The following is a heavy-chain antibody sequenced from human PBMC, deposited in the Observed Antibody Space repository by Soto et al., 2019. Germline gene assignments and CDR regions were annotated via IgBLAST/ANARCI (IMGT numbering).Heavy chain of an antibody. J-gene: IGHJ5*02. D-gene: IGHD6-19*01. CDR1: GLSITDSEMG. V-gene: IGHV2-26*01. Sequence: QVTLKESGPVLVKHTETLTWRCTVSGLSITDSEMGVSWIRQPPGQPLEWLAHIDSSGEKSYRTFLKSRLAISKNTSKSQIVLTMTNMDPADTATYYCARRHLAVAVSPWCDPWGQGIPVTVSS. CDR3: ARRHLAVAVSPWCDP. CDR2: IDSSGEK.